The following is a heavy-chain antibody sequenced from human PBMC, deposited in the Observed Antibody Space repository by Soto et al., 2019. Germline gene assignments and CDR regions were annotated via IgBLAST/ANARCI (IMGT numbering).Heavy chain of an antibody. J-gene: IGHJ4*02. Sequence: QVQLVESGGGVVQPGTSLRLSCVASGFTFSYGMHWVRQAPGKGLEWVAITWYDGSTKYYADSVKGRFAISRDNSKNTLYMQMSSLRAEDTAVYYCARDGSDTMMAYYFDYCGQGTLVTVSS. CDR3: ARDGSDTMMAYYFDY. V-gene: IGHV3-33*01. D-gene: IGHD3-22*01. CDR1: GFTFSYG. CDR2: TWYDGSTK.